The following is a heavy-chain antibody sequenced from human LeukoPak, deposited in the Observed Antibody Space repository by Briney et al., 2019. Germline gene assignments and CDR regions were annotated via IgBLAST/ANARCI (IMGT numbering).Heavy chain of an antibody. CDR1: GGSISSYY. Sequence: PSETLSLTCTVSGGSISSYYWSWIRQPPGKGLEWIGYIYYSGTTNYNPSLKSRVTISVDTSKNQFSLKLSSVTAADTAVYYCARGSSLRLGDLSSFRDFDYWGQGTLVTVSS. J-gene: IGHJ4*02. V-gene: IGHV4-59*01. CDR2: IYYSGTT. CDR3: ARGSSLRLGDLSSFRDFDY. D-gene: IGHD3-16*02.